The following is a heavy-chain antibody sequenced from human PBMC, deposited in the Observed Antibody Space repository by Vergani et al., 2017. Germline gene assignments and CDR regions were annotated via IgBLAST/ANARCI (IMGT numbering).Heavy chain of an antibody. CDR3: ARRVWAGDNDY. CDR2: IYYSGST. V-gene: IGHV4-39*01. D-gene: IGHD3-16*01. J-gene: IGHJ4*02. CDR1: GGSISSSSYY. Sequence: QVQLQQWGAGLLKPSETLSLTCTVSGGSISSSSYYWGWIRQPPGKGLEWIGSIYYSGSTYYNPSLKSRVTISVDTSKNQFSLKLSSVTAADTAVYYCARRVWAGDNDYWGQGTLVTVSS.